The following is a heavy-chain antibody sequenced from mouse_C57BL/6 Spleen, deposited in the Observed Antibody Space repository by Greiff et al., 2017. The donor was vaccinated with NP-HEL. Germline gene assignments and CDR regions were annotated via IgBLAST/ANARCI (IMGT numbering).Heavy chain of an antibody. CDR1: GYAFSSSW. V-gene: IGHV1-82*01. Sequence: VHLVESGPELVKPGASVKISCKASGYAFSSSWMNWVKQRPGKGLEWIGRIYPGDGDTNYNGKFKGKATLTADKSSSTAYMQLSSLTSEDSAVYFCARAYYSNYDYFDYWGQGTTLTVSS. J-gene: IGHJ2*01. CDR3: ARAYYSNYDYFDY. D-gene: IGHD2-5*01. CDR2: IYPGDGDT.